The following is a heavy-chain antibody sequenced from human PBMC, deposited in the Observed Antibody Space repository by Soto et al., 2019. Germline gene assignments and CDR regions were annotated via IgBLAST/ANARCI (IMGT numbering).Heavy chain of an antibody. D-gene: IGHD5-12*01. Sequence: GGSLRLSCAASGFTFSSYSMNWVRQAPGKGLEWVSYISSSSGTTYYADSVKGRFTISRDNSKNTLYLQMNSLRAEDTAVYYCAKGAGDIVATITSYYYYYMDVWGKGTTVTVS. CDR2: ISSSSGTT. CDR3: AKGAGDIVATITSYYYYYMDV. V-gene: IGHV3-48*01. J-gene: IGHJ6*03. CDR1: GFTFSSYS.